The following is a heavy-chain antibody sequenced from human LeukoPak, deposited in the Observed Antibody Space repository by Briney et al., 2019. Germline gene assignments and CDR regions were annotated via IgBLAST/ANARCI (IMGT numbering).Heavy chain of an antibody. Sequence: PSETLSLNCTVSGGSISSGDYYWRWIRQPPGKGLEWIGNIYYSGSTYYNPSLKSRATVSVDTSKNQCSLKLSSVTAADTAVYYCARVLAPDAFDIWGQGTMVTVSS. CDR3: ARVLAPDAFDI. J-gene: IGHJ3*02. CDR2: IYYSGST. D-gene: IGHD2/OR15-2a*01. CDR1: GGSISSGDYY. V-gene: IGHV4-30-4*08.